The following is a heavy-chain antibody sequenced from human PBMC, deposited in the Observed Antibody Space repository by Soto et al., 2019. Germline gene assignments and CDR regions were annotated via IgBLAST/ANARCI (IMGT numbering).Heavy chain of an antibody. CDR1: GFTFSSFG. CDR3: AKAARVTTLYNFDL. D-gene: IGHD4-4*01. Sequence: QSGGSLRLSCAASGFTFSSFGMNWVRRAPGKGLEWVSVISDSGGTTFYADSVKGRFTISRDNSKNTLYLQVNSLSAEDTAVYYCAKAARVTTLYNFDLWGHGTLVTVSS. J-gene: IGHJ4*01. CDR2: ISDSGGTT. V-gene: IGHV3-23*01.